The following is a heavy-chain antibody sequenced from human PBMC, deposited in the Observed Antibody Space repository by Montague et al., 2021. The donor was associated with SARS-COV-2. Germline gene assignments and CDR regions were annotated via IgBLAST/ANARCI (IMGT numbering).Heavy chain of an antibody. Sequence: SETLSLTCAVYGASFSGYYWSWIRQPPGKGLEWIGEINHSGRTNYNPSXKSRVTISVDTSKNQFSLKLSSVTAADTAVYYCTREGYQVLWSDYYYYGMDVWGQGTTVTVSS. D-gene: IGHD2-2*01. CDR2: INHSGRT. V-gene: IGHV4-34*01. CDR3: TREGYQVLWSDYYYYGMDV. J-gene: IGHJ6*02. CDR1: GASFSGYY.